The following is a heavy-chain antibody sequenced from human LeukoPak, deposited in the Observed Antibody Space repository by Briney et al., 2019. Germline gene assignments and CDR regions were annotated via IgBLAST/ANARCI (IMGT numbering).Heavy chain of an antibody. CDR1: GFAFNTYA. D-gene: IGHD6-19*01. CDR2: ISDSGGSA. Sequence: GGSLRLSCAASGFAFNTYAMSWVRQAPGKGLEWVSAISDSGGSAYYADSVKGRFTISRDNAKNSLYLQMNSLRAEDTAVYYCARDIGHSSGWYTYNWFDPWGQGTLVTVSS. CDR3: ARDIGHSSGWYTYNWFDP. J-gene: IGHJ5*02. V-gene: IGHV3-23*01.